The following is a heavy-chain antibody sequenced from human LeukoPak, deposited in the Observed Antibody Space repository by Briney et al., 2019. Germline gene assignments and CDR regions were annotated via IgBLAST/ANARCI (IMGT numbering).Heavy chain of an antibody. J-gene: IGHJ4*02. D-gene: IGHD3-22*01. CDR2: IKSKTDGGTT. Sequence: GGSLRLSCAASGFTFSNAWMSWVRPAPGKGLEWVGRIKSKTDGGTTDYAAPVKGRFTISRDDSKNTLYLQMNSLKTEDTAVYYCTTEPLDSSGYYVFDYWGQGTLVTVSS. CDR3: TTEPLDSSGYYVFDY. V-gene: IGHV3-15*01. CDR1: GFTFSNAW.